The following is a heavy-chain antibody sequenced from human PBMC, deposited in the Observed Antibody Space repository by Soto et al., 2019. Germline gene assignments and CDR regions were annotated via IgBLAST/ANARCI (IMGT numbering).Heavy chain of an antibody. Sequence: SETLSLTCTVSGGSISSGDYYWSWIRQPPGKGLEWIGYIYYSGSTYYNPSLKSRVTISVDTSKNQFSLKLSSVTAADTAVYYCAREEGVGHIDYWGQGTLVTVSS. D-gene: IGHD3-10*01. CDR3: AREEGVGHIDY. CDR2: IYYSGST. CDR1: GGSISSGDYY. J-gene: IGHJ4*02. V-gene: IGHV4-30-4*01.